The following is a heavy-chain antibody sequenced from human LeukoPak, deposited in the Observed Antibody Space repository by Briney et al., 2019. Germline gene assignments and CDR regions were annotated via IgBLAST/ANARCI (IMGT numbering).Heavy chain of an antibody. V-gene: IGHV4-39*01. Sequence: SKTLSLTCSVSGASLSGGTYYWGWVRQPPGRGLEWIGSIYYTGSTYDNPSLKSRVTISVDTSKNQFSLKLSSVTAADTAVYYCARRGGSGRAFDYWGQGTLVTVSS. D-gene: IGHD1-26*01. CDR3: ARRGGSGRAFDY. J-gene: IGHJ4*02. CDR1: GASLSGGTYY. CDR2: IYYTGST.